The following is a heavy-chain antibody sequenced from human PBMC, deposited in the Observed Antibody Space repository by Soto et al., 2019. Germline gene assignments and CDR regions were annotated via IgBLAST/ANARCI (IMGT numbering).Heavy chain of an antibody. CDR2: IYYRGSA. CDR1: GGSINSGGYY. CDR3: ARGVRFLEWLLGTFDI. V-gene: IGHV4-31*03. Sequence: SETLFLTCTVSGGSINSGGYYWTWIRQRPGKGLEWLGYIYYRGSAYYNPSLKNRLFLSVDTSKNQFSLNLTSVTAADKAVYYCARGVRFLEWLLGTFDIWGPGTLVTVSS. J-gene: IGHJ3*02. D-gene: IGHD3-3*01.